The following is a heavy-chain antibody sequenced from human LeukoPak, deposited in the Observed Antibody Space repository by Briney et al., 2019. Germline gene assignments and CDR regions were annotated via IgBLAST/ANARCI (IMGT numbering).Heavy chain of an antibody. J-gene: IGHJ4*02. Sequence: ASVKVSCKASGYTFTGYYMHWVRQAPGQGLGWMGWINPNSGGTNYAQKFQGRVTMTRDTSISTAYMELSRLRSDDTAVYYCARGFRQVYSYGYQGSRCYDSRTLYYFDYWGQGTLVTVSS. CDR3: ARGFRQVYSYGYQGSRCYDSRTLYYFDY. V-gene: IGHV1-2*02. CDR1: GYTFTGYY. CDR2: INPNSGGT. D-gene: IGHD5-18*01.